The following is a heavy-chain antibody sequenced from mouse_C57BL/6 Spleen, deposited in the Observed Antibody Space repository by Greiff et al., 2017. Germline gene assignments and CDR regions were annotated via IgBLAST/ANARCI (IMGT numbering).Heavy chain of an antibody. D-gene: IGHD1-1*01. Sequence: QVQLQQPGAELVRPGTSVKLSCKASGYTFTSYWMHWVKQRPGQGLEWIGVIDPSDSYTNYNQKFKGKATLTVDTSSSTAYMQLSSLTSEDSAVYYCASQGLLFDYWGQGTTLTVSS. V-gene: IGHV1-59*01. CDR3: ASQGLLFDY. J-gene: IGHJ2*01. CDR1: GYTFTSYW. CDR2: IDPSDSYT.